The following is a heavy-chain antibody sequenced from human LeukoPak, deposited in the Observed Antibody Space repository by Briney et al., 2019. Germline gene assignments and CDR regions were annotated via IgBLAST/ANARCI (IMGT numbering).Heavy chain of an antibody. CDR3: ARPAPGSGGYLYYFDY. J-gene: IGHJ4*02. CDR1: GYSFTSYW. CDR2: IYPGDSDT. Sequence: GESLKISCKGSGYSFTSYWVGWVRQMPGKGLEWMGIIYPGDSDTRYSPSFQGQVTISADKSISTAYLQWSSLKASDTAMYYCARPAPGSGGYLYYFDYWGQGTLVTVSS. V-gene: IGHV5-51*03. D-gene: IGHD1-26*01.